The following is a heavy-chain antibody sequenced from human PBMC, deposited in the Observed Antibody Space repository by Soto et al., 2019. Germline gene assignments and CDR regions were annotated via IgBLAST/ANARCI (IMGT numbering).Heavy chain of an antibody. V-gene: IGHV2-26*01. CDR2: IFSNDEK. J-gene: IGHJ4*02. D-gene: IGHD3-16*02. CDR3: ARIQGWYDYIWGSYRYPPIFSDY. Sequence: QVTLKESGPVLVKPTETLTLTCTVSGFSLSNARMGVSWIRQPPGKALEWLAHIFSNDEKSYSTSLKSRLTISKDTSKSQVVLTMTNMDPVDTATYYCARIQGWYDYIWGSYRYPPIFSDYWGQGTLVTVSS. CDR1: GFSLSNARMG.